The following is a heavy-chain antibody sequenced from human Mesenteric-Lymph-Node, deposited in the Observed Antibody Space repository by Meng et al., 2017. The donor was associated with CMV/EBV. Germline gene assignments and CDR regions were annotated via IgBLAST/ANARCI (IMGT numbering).Heavy chain of an antibody. V-gene: IGHV1-2*02. D-gene: IGHD2-15*01. CDR2: INPNSGVT. Sequence: SCKASGYTFIYYYMHWVRQAPGQGLEWMGWINPNSGVTDFAQKFQGRVTMTRDTSITTAYMELSRLRSDDTAVYYCARDKGSFYFDYWGQGALVTVSS. CDR1: GYTFIYYY. J-gene: IGHJ4*02. CDR3: ARDKGSFYFDY.